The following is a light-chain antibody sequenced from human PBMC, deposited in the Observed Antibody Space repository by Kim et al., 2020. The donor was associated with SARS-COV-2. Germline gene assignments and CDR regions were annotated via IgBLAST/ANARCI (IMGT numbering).Light chain of an antibody. CDR2: ATS. J-gene: IGKJ5*01. CDR1: QMISSF. V-gene: IGKV1-39*01. Sequence: DIHLTQSPSSLSASVGDRVTITCRATQMISSFLHWYQQKPGKAPKLLIYATSRLQSGVPSRFSGSGSGTDFTLTISSVQPEDFATYFCQQSYSTPPITFGQGTRLEIK. CDR3: QQSYSTPPIT.